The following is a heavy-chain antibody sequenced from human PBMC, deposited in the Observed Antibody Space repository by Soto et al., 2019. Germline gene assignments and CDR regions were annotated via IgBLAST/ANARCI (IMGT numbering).Heavy chain of an antibody. J-gene: IGHJ4*01. CDR1: GASVTSGSYY. Sequence: PSENLSLTCSVSGASVTSGSYYWSWIRQPPGKGLEWIGYVYYSGITNYNPSLKSRVTISVDTSKNHFSLKLNSVTAADTAVYYCTRYWITVAGRPFDYWCHGPLVTGSS. V-gene: IGHV4-61*03. D-gene: IGHD6-13*01. CDR2: VYYSGIT. CDR3: TRYWITVAGRPFDY.